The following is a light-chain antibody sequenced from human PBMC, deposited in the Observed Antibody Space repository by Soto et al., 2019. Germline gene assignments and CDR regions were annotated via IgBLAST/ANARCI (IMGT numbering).Light chain of an antibody. V-gene: IGKV3-15*01. CDR1: QTVSRN. CDR2: GAS. CDR3: QQYNARPPWT. Sequence: EIVRTQSPATLSLSPGERATLSCRASQTVSRNLAWYQKKPGQAHRLLIYGASSRATGIPARVSGSGSGTDLTLTISSLQSDYFGVYYCQQYNARPPWTFGQGTNVDIK. J-gene: IGKJ1*01.